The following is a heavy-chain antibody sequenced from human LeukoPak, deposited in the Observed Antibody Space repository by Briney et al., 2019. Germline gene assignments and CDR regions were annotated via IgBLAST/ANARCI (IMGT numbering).Heavy chain of an antibody. D-gene: IGHD3-10*01. CDR1: GGSVSSGSYY. V-gene: IGHV4-61*01. CDR3: ARAPAGGYFDL. Sequence: SETLSLTCTVSGGSVSSGSYYWSWIRQPPGKGLEWIGYIYYSGSTNYNPSLKSRVTISVDTSKNQFSLRLSSVTAADTAVYYCARAPAGGYFDLWGRGTLVTVSS. CDR2: IYYSGST. J-gene: IGHJ2*01.